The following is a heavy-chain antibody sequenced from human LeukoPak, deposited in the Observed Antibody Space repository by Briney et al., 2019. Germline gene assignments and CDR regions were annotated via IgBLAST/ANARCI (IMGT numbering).Heavy chain of an antibody. J-gene: IGHJ6*04. CDR2: FDPEDGET. CDR3: ATVSLLREYYYGMDV. Sequence: ASVTVSCKVSGYTLTELSMHWVRQAPGKGREGMGGFDPEDGETIYVHKFHGRVTTTEDTSTDTAYMELRSLRSEDTAVYYCATVSLLREYYYGMDVWGKGTTVTVSS. D-gene: IGHD2-15*01. CDR1: GYTLTELS. V-gene: IGHV1-24*01.